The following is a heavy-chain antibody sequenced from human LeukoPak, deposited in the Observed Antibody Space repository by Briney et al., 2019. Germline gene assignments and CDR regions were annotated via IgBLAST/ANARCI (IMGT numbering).Heavy chain of an antibody. CDR2: IIPVFGTT. D-gene: IGHD1/OR15-1a*01. V-gene: IGHV1-69*06. CDR1: GGTFSTDA. Sequence: SVKVSCKASGGTFSTDALAWVRQVPGQGPEWMGRIIPVFGTTNYAETFQGRVTITADISTSTAYMQLSSLRSEDAAVYYCAREAGIAITGTIWYFDLWGRGTLVTVSS. J-gene: IGHJ2*01. CDR3: AREAGIAITGTIWYFDL.